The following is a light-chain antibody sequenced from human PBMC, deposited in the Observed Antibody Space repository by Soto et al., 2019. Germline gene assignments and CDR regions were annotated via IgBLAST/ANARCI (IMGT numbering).Light chain of an antibody. CDR2: RAS. Sequence: EPVMTQSPATLSVSPAERATLSCRASQSVGNLAWYQQKPGQAPRLLIYRASTRAAGIPLRFSGSGSGTELARTRSSLQYEDFAVYYCQQYTPWRWTFGQGTKVELK. CDR3: QQYTPWRWT. J-gene: IGKJ1*01. V-gene: IGKV3-15*01. CDR1: QSVGN.